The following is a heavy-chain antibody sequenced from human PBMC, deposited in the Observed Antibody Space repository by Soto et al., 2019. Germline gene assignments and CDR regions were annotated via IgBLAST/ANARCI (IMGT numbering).Heavy chain of an antibody. CDR1: GLTFTSYS. Sequence: EVQLVESGGGLVQPGGSLRLSCAASGLTFTSYSMNWVRQAPGKGLEWVSFISSSSSTIYYADSVKGRFTISRDNAKNALYLQMNSLTDEDTAVYYCARDRGYTYGFDFWGQGALVTVSS. J-gene: IGHJ4*02. CDR2: ISSSSSTI. CDR3: ARDRGYTYGFDF. D-gene: IGHD5-18*01. V-gene: IGHV3-48*02.